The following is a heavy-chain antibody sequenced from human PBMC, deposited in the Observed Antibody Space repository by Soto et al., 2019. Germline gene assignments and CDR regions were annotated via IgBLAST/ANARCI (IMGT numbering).Heavy chain of an antibody. V-gene: IGHV4-30-4*01. CDR2: IYYSGST. CDR1: GGPISSGDYY. Sequence: SETLSLTCTVSGGPISSGDYYWSWIRQPPGKGLEWIGYIYYSGSTYYNPSLKSRVTISVDTSKNQFSLKLSSVTAADTAVYYCARERRRVVAATGPYDYYYGMDVWGQGTTVTVSS. J-gene: IGHJ6*02. CDR3: ARERRRVVAATGPYDYYYGMDV. D-gene: IGHD2-15*01.